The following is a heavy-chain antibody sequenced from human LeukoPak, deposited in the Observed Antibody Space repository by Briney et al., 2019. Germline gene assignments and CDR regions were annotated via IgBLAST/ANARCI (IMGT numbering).Heavy chain of an antibody. Sequence: GESLKISCKASGYRFTTYWIAWVRQMPGKGLEWMGIIYPGDSETRYSPSFHGQVTISADKSISTAYLQWSGLQASDSAMYYCARLSYCGGDCHYNSYFDFWGQGTLVSVSS. CDR1: GYRFTTYW. CDR3: ARLSYCGGDCHYNSYFDF. V-gene: IGHV5-51*01. J-gene: IGHJ4*02. D-gene: IGHD2-21*02. CDR2: IYPGDSET.